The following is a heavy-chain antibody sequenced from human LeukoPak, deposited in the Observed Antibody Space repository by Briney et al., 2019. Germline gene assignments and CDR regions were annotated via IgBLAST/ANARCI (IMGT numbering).Heavy chain of an antibody. V-gene: IGHV3-23*01. D-gene: IGHD3-9*01. CDR3: AKTVLRYSTGDAFDI. CDR1: GFTFSSYS. J-gene: IGHJ3*02. Sequence: GGSLRLSCAASGFTFSSYSMNWVRQAPGKGLEWVSAISGSGGSTYYADSVKGRFTISRGNSKNTLYLQMNSLRAEDTAVYYCAKTVLRYSTGDAFDIWGQGTMVTVSS. CDR2: ISGSGGST.